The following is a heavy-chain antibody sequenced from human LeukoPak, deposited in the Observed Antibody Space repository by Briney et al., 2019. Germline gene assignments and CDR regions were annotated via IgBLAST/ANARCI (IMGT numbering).Heavy chain of an antibody. J-gene: IGHJ4*02. CDR2: INQSGST. D-gene: IGHD1-1*01. Sequence: SGTLSLTCAVYGGSFSGYYWRWIRQPPGKGLEWIGEINQSGSTNYNPSLKSRVTISVDTSKNQLSLKMSSVTAADTAVYYCTITTGTTLGLMDYWGQGTLVTVSS. V-gene: IGHV4-34*01. CDR1: GGSFSGYY. CDR3: TITTGTTLGLMDY.